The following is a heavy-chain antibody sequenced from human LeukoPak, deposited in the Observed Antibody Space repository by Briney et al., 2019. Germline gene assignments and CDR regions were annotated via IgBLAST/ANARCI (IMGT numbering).Heavy chain of an antibody. CDR3: AREYYDSSGYLNWFDP. D-gene: IGHD3-22*01. CDR1: GYTFTSYA. V-gene: IGHV1-3*01. J-gene: IGHJ5*02. Sequence: ASVKVSCKASGYTFTSYAMHWVRQAPGQRLEWMGWINAGNGNTKYSQKFQGRVTITRDTSAGTAYMELSSLRSEDTAVYYCAREYYDSSGYLNWFDPWGQGTLVTVSS. CDR2: INAGNGNT.